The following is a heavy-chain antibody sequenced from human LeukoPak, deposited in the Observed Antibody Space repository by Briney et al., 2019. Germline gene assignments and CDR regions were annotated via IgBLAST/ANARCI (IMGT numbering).Heavy chain of an antibody. D-gene: IGHD5-12*01. J-gene: IGHJ3*02. CDR1: RFAVSSNY. CDR3: ARDRHRYRGINGDGDAFDI. CDR2: IYSAGST. V-gene: IGHV3-53*01. Sequence: GGSLRLSCAASRFAVSSNYISWVRQAPGRGLGWVPIIYSAGSTLHPDSGKAPFTMPRDNLKKTLDLQMNSLRAEDTAVYFCARDRHRYRGINGDGDAFDIWGQGTMVTVSS.